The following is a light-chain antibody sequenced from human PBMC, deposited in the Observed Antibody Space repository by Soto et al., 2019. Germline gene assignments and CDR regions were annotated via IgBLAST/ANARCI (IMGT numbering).Light chain of an antibody. Sequence: QSVLTQPPSASGTPGQRVTISRSGSSSNIGSNYVYWYQQLPGTAPKLLIYRNNQRPSGVPDRFSGSKSGTSASLAISGLRSEDEADYYCAAWDDSLSGWVFGGGTKITVL. CDR2: RNN. V-gene: IGLV1-47*01. CDR1: SSNIGSNY. J-gene: IGLJ3*02. CDR3: AAWDDSLSGWV.